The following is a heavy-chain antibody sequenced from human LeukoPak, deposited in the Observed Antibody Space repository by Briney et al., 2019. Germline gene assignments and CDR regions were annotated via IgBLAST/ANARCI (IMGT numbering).Heavy chain of an antibody. CDR3: AREKANFDF. Sequence: ASLRVSCKASGYTFTSYGITWARRAPGQGLEWMGWISAYNGNTKYAQKFQGRVTMTTDTSTSTGYMELRSLRSDDTAVYYCAREKANFDFWGQGTLVTVSS. CDR1: GYTFTSYG. CDR2: ISAYNGNT. V-gene: IGHV1-18*01. J-gene: IGHJ4*02.